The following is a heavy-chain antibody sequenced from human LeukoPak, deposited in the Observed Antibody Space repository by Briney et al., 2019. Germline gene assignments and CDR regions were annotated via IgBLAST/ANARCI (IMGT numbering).Heavy chain of an antibody. J-gene: IGHJ4*02. CDR2: IKQDGSEK. D-gene: IGHD3-22*01. Sequence: GGSLRLSCAASGFTFSSYNMNWVRQAPGKGLEWVANIKQDGSEKYYVDSVKGRFTISRDNAKNSLYLQMNSLRAEDTAVYYCARDLYRIVVVPHYFDYWGQGTLVTVSS. V-gene: IGHV3-7*01. CDR3: ARDLYRIVVVPHYFDY. CDR1: GFTFSSYN.